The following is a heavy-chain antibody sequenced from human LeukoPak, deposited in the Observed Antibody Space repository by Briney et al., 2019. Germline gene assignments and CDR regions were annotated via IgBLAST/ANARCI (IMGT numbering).Heavy chain of an antibody. J-gene: IGHJ4*02. V-gene: IGHV1-18*01. CDR2: ISAYNGNT. CDR3: ARSDIVVVPAALPFDY. CDR1: GESFTSYG. D-gene: IGHD2-2*02. Sequence: GESLKISCKGSGESFTSYGISWVRQAPGQGLEWMGWISAYNGNTNYAQKLQGRVTMTTDTSTSTAYMELRSLRSDDTAVYYCARSDIVVVPAALPFDYWGPGTLVTVSS.